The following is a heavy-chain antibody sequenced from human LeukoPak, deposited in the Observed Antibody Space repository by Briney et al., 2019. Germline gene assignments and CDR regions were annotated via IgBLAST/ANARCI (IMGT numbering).Heavy chain of an antibody. CDR2: IYSGGST. V-gene: IGHV3-66*01. Sequence: GGSLRLSCAASGFTVSSNYMSWVRQAPGKGLEWVSVIYSGGSTYYADSVKGRITISRDNSKNTLYLQMNSLRAEDTAVYYCAREDPPGGYSLAGSAFDIWGQGTMVTVSS. CDR1: GFTVSSNY. D-gene: IGHD5-18*01. J-gene: IGHJ3*02. CDR3: AREDPPGGYSLAGSAFDI.